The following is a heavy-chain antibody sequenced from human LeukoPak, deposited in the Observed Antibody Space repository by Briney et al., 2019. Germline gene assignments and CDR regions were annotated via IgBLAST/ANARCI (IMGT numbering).Heavy chain of an antibody. CDR3: ARERYSSSWPRAEYFQH. D-gene: IGHD6-13*01. CDR2: INPNSGGT. V-gene: IGHV1-2*02. J-gene: IGHJ1*01. Sequence: GASVKVSCKASGYTFTGYYMHWVRQAPGQGLEWMGWINPNSGGTNYAQKFQGRVTMTRDTSISTAYMELSRLRSDDTAVYYCARERYSSSWPRAEYFQHWGQGTLATVSS. CDR1: GYTFTGYY.